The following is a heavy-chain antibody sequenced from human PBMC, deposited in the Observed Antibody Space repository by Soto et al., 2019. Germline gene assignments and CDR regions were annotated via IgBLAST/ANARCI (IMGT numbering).Heavy chain of an antibody. D-gene: IGHD3-10*01. J-gene: IGHJ6*02. Sequence: GGSLRLSCAASGFTFSSYAMHWVRQAPGKGLEWVAVISYDGSNKYYADSVKGRFTISRDNSKNTLYLQMNSLRAEDTAVYYCARDSYYYGSGSYSVHYYGMDVWGQGTTVTVSS. CDR1: GFTFSSYA. CDR2: ISYDGSNK. CDR3: ARDSYYYGSGSYSVHYYGMDV. V-gene: IGHV3-30-3*01.